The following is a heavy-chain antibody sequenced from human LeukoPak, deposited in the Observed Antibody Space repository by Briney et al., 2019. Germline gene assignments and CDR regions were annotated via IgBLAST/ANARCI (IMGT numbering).Heavy chain of an antibody. D-gene: IGHD3-22*01. J-gene: IGHJ4*02. CDR3: ARDEDYYDSRPGLDY. CDR1: GFTFSSYE. V-gene: IGHV3-48*03. CDR2: ISSSGSTI. Sequence: GGSLRLSCAASGFTFSSYEMNWVRQAPGKGLEWVSYISSSGSTIYYADSVKGRFTISRDNARNSLYLRMNSLRAEDTAVYYCARDEDYYDSRPGLDYWGQGTLVTVSS.